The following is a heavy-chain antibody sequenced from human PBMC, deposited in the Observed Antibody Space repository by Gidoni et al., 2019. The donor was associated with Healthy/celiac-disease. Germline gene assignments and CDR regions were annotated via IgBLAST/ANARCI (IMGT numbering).Heavy chain of an antibody. CDR1: GFTFSSYS. V-gene: IGHV3-21*01. J-gene: IGHJ6*02. CDR2: ISRKSCYI. D-gene: IGHD3-9*01. Sequence: EVQLVESGGGLVKPGGSLRLSCAASGFTFSSYSMNWVRQAPGKGLAWVLSISRKSCYIYYADSGKGRFPNSRDNAKKSLYLQMNSLRAEDKAVYYWARDLRYFDWLFHYGMDVWGQGTTVTVSS. CDR3: ARDLRYFDWLFHYGMDV.